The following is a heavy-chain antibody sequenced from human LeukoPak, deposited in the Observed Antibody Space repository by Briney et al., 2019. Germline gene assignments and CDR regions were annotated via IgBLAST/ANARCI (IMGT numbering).Heavy chain of an antibody. V-gene: IGHV3-66*01. J-gene: IGHJ4*02. CDR3: ARGYCSSTSCYYDY. CDR2: IYSGGST. D-gene: IGHD2-2*01. CDR1: GFTFKNYG. Sequence: GGTLRLSCAASGFTFKNYGMNWVRQAPGKGLEWVSVIYSGGSTYYADSVKGRFTISRDNSKNTLYLQMNSLRAEDTAVYYCARGYCSSTSCYYDYWGQGTLVTVSS.